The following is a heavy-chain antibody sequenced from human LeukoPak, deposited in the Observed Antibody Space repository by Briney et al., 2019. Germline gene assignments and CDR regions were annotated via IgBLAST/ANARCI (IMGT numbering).Heavy chain of an antibody. J-gene: IGHJ4*02. CDR1: GGSISSGSYY. V-gene: IGHV4-61*02. Sequence: SETLSLTCTVSGGSISSGSYYWSWIRQPAGKGLEWIGRIYTSGSTNYNPSLESRVTISVDTSKNQFSLKLSSVTAADTAVYYCARWRGLRGFDYWGQGTLVTVSS. D-gene: IGHD4-17*01. CDR2: IYTSGST. CDR3: ARWRGLRGFDY.